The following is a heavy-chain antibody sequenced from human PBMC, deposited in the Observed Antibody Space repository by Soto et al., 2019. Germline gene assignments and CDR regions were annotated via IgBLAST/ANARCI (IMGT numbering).Heavy chain of an antibody. CDR1: GFTFSSYA. D-gene: IGHD1-26*01. CDR2: ISGSGGST. Sequence: GGSLRLSCAASGFTFSSYAMSWVRQAPGKGLEWVSVISGSGGSTYYADSVKGRFTISRDNSKNTLYLQMNSLRAEDTAVYYCAKAGPNSHGRNYFDHWGQGTLVTVSS. J-gene: IGHJ4*02. CDR3: AKAGPNSHGRNYFDH. V-gene: IGHV3-23*01.